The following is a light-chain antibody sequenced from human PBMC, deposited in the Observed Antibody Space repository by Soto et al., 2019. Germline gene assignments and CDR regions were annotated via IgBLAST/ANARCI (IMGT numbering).Light chain of an antibody. J-gene: IGKJ1*01. CDR1: QSVSSF. CDR2: DAS. CDR3: QQRNSCT. V-gene: IGKV3-11*01. Sequence: EIVLTQSPATVSLSPGERATLSCRASQSVSSFLLWYQHKPGQAPRLLIYDASSRATGVPARFSGSGSGTDFTLTISSLDPEDFAVYYCQQRNSCTFCQGTKVEIK.